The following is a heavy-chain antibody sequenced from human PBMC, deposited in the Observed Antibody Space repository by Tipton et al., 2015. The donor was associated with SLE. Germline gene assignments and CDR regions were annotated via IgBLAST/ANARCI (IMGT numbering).Heavy chain of an antibody. V-gene: IGHV4-4*07. CDR2: IYTNENT. J-gene: IGHJ5*01. D-gene: IGHD4-11*01. CDR1: GGSISSYY. Sequence: TLSLTCTVSGGSISSYYWSWIRQPAGGGLEWIGRIYTNENTNYNPSLKSRVSISLDTSKNQFSLKLNSVTAADTAVYYCATYSGWFHTWGHGALVTVSS. CDR3: ATYSGWFHT.